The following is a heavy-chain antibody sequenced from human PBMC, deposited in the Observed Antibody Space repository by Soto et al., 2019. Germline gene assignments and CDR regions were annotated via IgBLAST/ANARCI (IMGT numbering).Heavy chain of an antibody. Sequence: SVKVSCKASGGTFSSDTISWVRQAPGQGLEWMGRIIPILGIANYAQKFQGRVTITADKSTSTAYMELSSLRSEDTAVYYCARARIVATSVNAFDIWGQGTMVTVSS. CDR1: GGTFSSDT. V-gene: IGHV1-69*02. CDR3: ARARIVATSVNAFDI. J-gene: IGHJ3*02. CDR2: IIPILGIA. D-gene: IGHD5-12*01.